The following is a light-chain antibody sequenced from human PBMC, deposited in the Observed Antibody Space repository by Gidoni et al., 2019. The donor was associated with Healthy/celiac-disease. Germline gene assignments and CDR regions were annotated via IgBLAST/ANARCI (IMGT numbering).Light chain of an antibody. CDR3: QQYNNWPPFT. J-gene: IGKJ3*01. CDR1: QSVSSN. CDR2: GAS. Sequence: EIVMTQPPATLSVSPGESATLSCRASQSVSSNFAWYQQKPGQAPRLLIYGASTRATGIPARFSGSGSGTEFTLTISSLQSEDFAVYYCQQYNNWPPFTFGPGTKVEIK. V-gene: IGKV3-15*01.